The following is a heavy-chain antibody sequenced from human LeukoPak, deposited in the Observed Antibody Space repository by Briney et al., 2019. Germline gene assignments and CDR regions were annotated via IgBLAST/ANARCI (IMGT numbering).Heavy chain of an antibody. V-gene: IGHV4-59*08. CDR3: ARGDSSGWPYYFDY. D-gene: IGHD6-19*01. CDR2: IYDSGST. J-gene: IGHJ4*02. CDR1: GGSISSNY. Sequence: PSETLSLTCTVSGGSISSNYWSWIRQPPGKGLEWIGYIYDSGSTNYNPSLKSRVTISVDTSKNQFSLKLSSVTAADTAVYYCARGDSSGWPYYFDYWGQGTLVTVSS.